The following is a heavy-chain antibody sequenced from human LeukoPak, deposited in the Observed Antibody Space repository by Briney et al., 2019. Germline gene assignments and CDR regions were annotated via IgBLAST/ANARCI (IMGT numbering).Heavy chain of an antibody. CDR2: MNPNSGNT. CDR3: ASRGYSYNWFDP. V-gene: IGHV1-8*03. J-gene: IGHJ5*02. Sequence: ASVKVSCEASGYTFTSYDINWVRQATGQGLEWMGWMNPNSGNTGYAQKFQGRVTITRNTSISTAYMELSSLRSEDTAVYYCASRGYSYNWFDPWGQGTLVTVSS. D-gene: IGHD5-18*01. CDR1: GYTFTSYD.